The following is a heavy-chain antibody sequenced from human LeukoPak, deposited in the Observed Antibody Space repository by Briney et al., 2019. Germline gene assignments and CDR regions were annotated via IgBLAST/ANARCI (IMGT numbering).Heavy chain of an antibody. CDR3: ARDVRYASGWSTPES. D-gene: IGHD6-19*01. J-gene: IGHJ5*02. CDR2: IYSSGIA. V-gene: IGHV4-4*07. Sequence: PSETLSLTCTVSGGSIINHYWSWIRQPAGKGLEWIGRIYSSGIANYSPSLESRVSMSIDTSNNHYSLNLTPVTVVDRALYFCARDVRYASGWSTPESWGQGTLVTVSS. CDR1: GGSIINHY.